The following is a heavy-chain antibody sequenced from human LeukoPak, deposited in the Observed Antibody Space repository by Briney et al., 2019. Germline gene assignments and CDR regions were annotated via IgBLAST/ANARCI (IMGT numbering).Heavy chain of an antibody. CDR3: ARGYRKAATPIDY. V-gene: IGHV4-34*01. J-gene: IGHJ4*02. CDR1: GGSFSGYY. Sequence: PSETLSLTCAVYGGSFSGYYWSWIRQPPGKGLEWIGEINHSGSTNYNPSLKSRVTISVDTSKNQFSLKLSSVTAADTAVYYCARGYRKAATPIDYWGQGTLVTVSS. D-gene: IGHD2-15*01. CDR2: INHSGST.